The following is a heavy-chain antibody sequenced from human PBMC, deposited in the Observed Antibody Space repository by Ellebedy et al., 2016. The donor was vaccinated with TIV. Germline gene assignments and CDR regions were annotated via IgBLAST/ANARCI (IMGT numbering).Heavy chain of an antibody. CDR3: ASGGASSKYFDH. J-gene: IGHJ4*02. V-gene: IGHV4-59*01. CDR2: IHYNGNT. CDR1: GGSISSYY. D-gene: IGHD3-16*01. Sequence: MPSETLSLTCTVSGGSISSYYLSWIRQPPGKGLEWIAFIHYNGNTNYNPSLKSRVTISVDTSKNQFSLKLNSVTAADTAMYYCASGGASSKYFDHWGQGTLVTVSS.